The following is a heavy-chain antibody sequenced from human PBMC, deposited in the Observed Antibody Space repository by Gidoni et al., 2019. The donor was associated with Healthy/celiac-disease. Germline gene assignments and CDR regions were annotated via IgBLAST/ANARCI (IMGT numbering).Heavy chain of an antibody. D-gene: IGHD6-13*01. V-gene: IGHV6-1*01. CDR3: ARDVGIAAAFPYGMDV. J-gene: IGHJ6*02. CDR2: TYYRSKLYN. Sequence: QVQLQQSGPGLVKPSQTLSLTCAISGDSVSSNSAAWNWIRQSPSRGLEWLGRTYYRSKLYNDYAVSVKSRITIHPDTSKNQFSLQLNSVTPEDTAVYYCARDVGIAAAFPYGMDVWGQGTTVTVSS. CDR1: GDSVSSNSAA.